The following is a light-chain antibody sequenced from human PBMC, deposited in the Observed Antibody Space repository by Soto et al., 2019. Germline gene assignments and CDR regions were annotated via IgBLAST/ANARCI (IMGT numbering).Light chain of an antibody. Sequence: EIVMTQSPATLSVSPGERATLSCRASQNVNNKLAWYQQKPGQAPRLIIYDSSSRATGIPARFSGSGSGTEFTLTISSLQSEDFVVYYCQQYNNWPPVYTFGLGTKLEIK. CDR1: QNVNNK. CDR3: QQYNNWPPVYT. CDR2: DSS. V-gene: IGKV3D-15*01. J-gene: IGKJ2*01.